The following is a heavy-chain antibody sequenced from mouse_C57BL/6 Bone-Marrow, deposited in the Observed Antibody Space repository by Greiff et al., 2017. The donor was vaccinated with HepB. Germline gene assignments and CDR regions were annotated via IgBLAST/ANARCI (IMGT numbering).Heavy chain of an antibody. J-gene: IGHJ3*01. CDR1: GYTFTSYG. CDR2: IYPRSGNT. V-gene: IGHV1-81*01. CDR3: ARKRNYDGFAY. D-gene: IGHD1-1*01. Sequence: QVQLQQSGAELARPGASVKLSCKASGYTFTSYGISWVKQRTGQGLEWIGEIYPRSGNTYYNEKFKGKATLTADKSSSTAYIELRSLTYEDSAVYCCARKRNYDGFAYWGQGTLVTVSA.